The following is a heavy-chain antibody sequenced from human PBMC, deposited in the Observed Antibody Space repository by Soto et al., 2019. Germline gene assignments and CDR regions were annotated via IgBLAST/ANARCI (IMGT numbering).Heavy chain of an antibody. D-gene: IGHD2-2*03. Sequence: ASVKVSCKASGYTFTSYGISRVRQAPGQGLEWMGWISAYNGNTNYAQKLQGRVTMTTDTSTSTAYMELRSLRSDDTAVYYCARDLPVRLEIVVVPAAIEGDAFDIWGKGTRVTVSS. CDR2: ISAYNGNT. CDR1: GYTFTSYG. J-gene: IGHJ3*02. V-gene: IGHV1-18*01. CDR3: ARDLPVRLEIVVVPAAIEGDAFDI.